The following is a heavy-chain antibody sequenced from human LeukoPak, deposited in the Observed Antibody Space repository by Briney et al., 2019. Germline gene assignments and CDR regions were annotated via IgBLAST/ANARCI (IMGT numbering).Heavy chain of an antibody. CDR1: GFTFSSYE. CDR3: ASKRKQQLGAD. D-gene: IGHD6-13*01. CDR2: ISSSGGTI. V-gene: IGHV3-48*03. Sequence: GGSLRLSCAASGFTFSSYEMNWVRQAPGKGLEWVSYISSSGGTIYYADSVKGRFTISRDNAKNSLYLQMNSLRAEDTAVYYCASKRKQQLGADWGQGTLVTVSS. J-gene: IGHJ4*02.